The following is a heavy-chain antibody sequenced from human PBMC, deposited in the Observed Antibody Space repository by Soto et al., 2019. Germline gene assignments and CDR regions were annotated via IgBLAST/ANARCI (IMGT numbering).Heavy chain of an antibody. J-gene: IGHJ6*02. CDR1: GYTFTRYG. D-gene: IGHD2-15*01. V-gene: IGHV1-18*01. CDR2: ISAYNGNT. CDR3: AREGYCSSGSCALYSHDYFGMDV. Sequence: QVQLVQSGAEVKKPGASVKVSCKASGYTFTRYGISWVRQAPGQGLEWMGWISAYNGNTNYAQKFQGRVTMTTDTSPRTAYMELRSLTSDDTAMYYCAREGYCSSGSCALYSHDYFGMDVWGQGTTVTVSS.